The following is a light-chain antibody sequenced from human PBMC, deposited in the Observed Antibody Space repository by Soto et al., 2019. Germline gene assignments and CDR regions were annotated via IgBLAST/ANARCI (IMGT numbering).Light chain of an antibody. V-gene: IGKV3-11*01. Sequence: EIVLTQSQATLSLSPGERATLSCRASQSVSSYLAWSQQKPDQAPRLLIYDASNRATGIRARFSGSGSGTDFTLTIRSLEPEDFGVYFCQQRRHWPPMYPFGQGTKLEI. J-gene: IGKJ2*01. CDR1: QSVSSY. CDR2: DAS. CDR3: QQRRHWPPMYP.